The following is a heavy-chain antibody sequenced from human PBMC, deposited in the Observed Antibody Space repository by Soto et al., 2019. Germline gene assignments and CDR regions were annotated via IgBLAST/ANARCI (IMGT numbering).Heavy chain of an antibody. CDR3: ARGPAAPVGYYFDY. D-gene: IGHD6-13*01. CDR1: GGSFSGYY. V-gene: IGHV4-34*01. CDR2: INHSGST. J-gene: IGHJ4*02. Sequence: SETLSLTCAVYGGSFSGYYWSWIRQPPGKGLEWIGEINHSGSTNYNPSLKSRVTISVDTSKNQFSLKLSSVTAADTAVYYCARGPAAPVGYYFDYWGQGTLVTVSS.